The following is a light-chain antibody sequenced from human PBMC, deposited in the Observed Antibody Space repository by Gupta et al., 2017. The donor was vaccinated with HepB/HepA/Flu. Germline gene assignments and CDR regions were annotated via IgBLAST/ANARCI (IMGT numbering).Light chain of an antibody. J-gene: IGKJ3*01. V-gene: IGKV1-9*01. CDR1: QGIISY. Sequence: DIQLTQSPSFLSASVGDRVTITCRASQGIISYLAWYQQKPPKAPKLLIYAASTWQSGVPSRFCGGGSGTEFTLTISSLQPEDFSTYYCHQLHSYHMFTFGPGTKVDIK. CDR3: HQLHSYHMFT. CDR2: AAS.